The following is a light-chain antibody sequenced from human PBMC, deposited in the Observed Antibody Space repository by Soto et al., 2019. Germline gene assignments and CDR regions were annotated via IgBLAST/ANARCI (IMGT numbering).Light chain of an antibody. CDR3: QQYNNWPPT. Sequence: EIVMPQSPATLSVSPGERATLSCRASQSVSSTLAWYQQKPGQAPRLLIYGASTRSTGIPARFSGSGSGTEFTLTISSLQSEDFAVYYCQQYNNWPPTFGQGTKVEIK. CDR2: GAS. J-gene: IGKJ1*01. CDR1: QSVSST. V-gene: IGKV3-15*01.